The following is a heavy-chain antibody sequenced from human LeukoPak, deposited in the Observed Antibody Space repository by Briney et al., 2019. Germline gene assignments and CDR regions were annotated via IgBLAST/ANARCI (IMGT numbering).Heavy chain of an antibody. Sequence: GAPMLSFAASGFNLRSKYLGRGRQGSRKGLEGVSVIHPGGTIYYADSVKGTFTISRDNSKNTLYLEMNTLRVEDTAVYYCAMYSSAWYAVYWGQGTLVTVSS. D-gene: IGHD6-19*01. J-gene: IGHJ4*02. CDR1: GFNLRSKY. V-gene: IGHV3-66*01. CDR2: IHPGGTI. CDR3: AMYSSAWYAVY.